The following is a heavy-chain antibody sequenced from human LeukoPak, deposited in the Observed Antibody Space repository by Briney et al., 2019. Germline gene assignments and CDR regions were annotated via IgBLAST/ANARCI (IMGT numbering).Heavy chain of an antibody. D-gene: IGHD2-2*02. J-gene: IGHJ3*02. CDR1: RFTFSSYS. V-gene: IGHV3-21*01. CDR3: ARDWREIVVISAAIADTFDM. Sequence: GGSLTLSCTVSRFTFSSYSMRWVRQAPGKGLEWVSSISNTGAYIYYADSVKGRFTISRYNAKNSLGLQMSSLRAEDTAVYYCARDWREIVVISAAIADTFDMWGQGIMVTVSS. CDR2: ISNTGAYI.